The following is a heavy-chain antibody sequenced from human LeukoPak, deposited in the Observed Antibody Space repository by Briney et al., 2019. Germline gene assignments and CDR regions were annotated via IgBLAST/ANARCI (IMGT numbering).Heavy chain of an antibody. Sequence: SETLSLTCGVYGGSFSGYHWSWIRLRPGKGLEWIGDINHSGSTHYNPSLKSRVTISVDTSNSQFSLKLHSVTAADTAVYYCARGFPSSSLWFDPWGQGTLVTVSS. J-gene: IGHJ5*02. CDR3: ARGFPSSSLWFDP. CDR1: GGSFSGYH. D-gene: IGHD6-6*01. V-gene: IGHV4-34*01. CDR2: INHSGST.